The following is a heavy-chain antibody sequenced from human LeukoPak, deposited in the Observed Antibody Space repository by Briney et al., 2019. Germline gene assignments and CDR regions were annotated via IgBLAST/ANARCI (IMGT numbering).Heavy chain of an antibody. CDR1: GFTFSSYW. Sequence: GGSLRLSCAASGFTFSSYWMHWVRQAPGKGLVWVSRIDHDGINTNYADSVKGRFTISRDNAKNTLYLQMNSLRAEDTAVYYCARPSYGGNSFDYWGQGTLVTVSS. CDR3: ARPSYGGNSFDY. J-gene: IGHJ4*02. D-gene: IGHD4-23*01. V-gene: IGHV3-74*01. CDR2: IDHDGINT.